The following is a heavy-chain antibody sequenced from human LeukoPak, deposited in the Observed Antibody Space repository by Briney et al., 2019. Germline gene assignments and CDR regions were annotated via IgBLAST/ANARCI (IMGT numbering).Heavy chain of an antibody. Sequence: GGSLRLSCAASGFIFSNYWMSWVRQAPGKGLEWVSSISSGTSYIYYADSVKGRFTISRDNSKNSLYLQMNSLRTEDTALYYCAKDIEVGATTGFDYWGQGTLVTVSS. V-gene: IGHV3-21*04. CDR3: AKDIEVGATTGFDY. CDR1: GFIFSNYW. CDR2: ISSGTSYI. J-gene: IGHJ4*02. D-gene: IGHD1-26*01.